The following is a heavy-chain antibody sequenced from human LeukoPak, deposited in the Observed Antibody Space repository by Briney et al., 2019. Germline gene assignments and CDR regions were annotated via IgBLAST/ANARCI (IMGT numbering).Heavy chain of an antibody. CDR1: VDSPSYGGFH. D-gene: IGHD3-10*01. V-gene: IGHV4-31*03. CDR2: IYYVGTI. CDR3: ARARDLGVIMDF. Sequence: SQTLSLTCTLSVDSPSYGGFHRSWVRQNPGKGLEWMANIYYVGTIYYTPSLKSRLTISMETSKAQFYLNLDSVTAAGKGVYYCARARDLGVIMDFWGQGILVTVSS. J-gene: IGHJ4*02.